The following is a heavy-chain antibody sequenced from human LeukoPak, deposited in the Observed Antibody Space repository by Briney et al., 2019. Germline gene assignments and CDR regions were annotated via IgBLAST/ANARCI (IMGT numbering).Heavy chain of an antibody. CDR1: GFTVSSSY. V-gene: IGHV3-66*01. CDR3: AGRAAKYGMDV. D-gene: IGHD1-26*01. Sequence: PGGSLRLSCAPSGFTVSSSYMSWVRQAPGKELEGVSIIYSSGSTYYADSVKGRFIISRDNSKNTLYLQMSSLRAEDTGLYYCAGRAAKYGMDVWGEGTTVTVSS. CDR2: IYSSGST. J-gene: IGHJ6*04.